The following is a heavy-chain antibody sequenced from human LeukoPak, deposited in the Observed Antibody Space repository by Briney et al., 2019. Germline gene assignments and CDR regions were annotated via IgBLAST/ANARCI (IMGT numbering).Heavy chain of an antibody. CDR1: GFTFSSYA. J-gene: IGHJ6*02. V-gene: IGHV3-23*01. Sequence: GGSLRLSCAASGFTFSSYAMSWVRQAPGKGLEWVSVITSTGGGAYYADSVKGRFTISRENSKNTLYLQMNSLRAEDTAVYYCARDGIAAALGGMDVWGQGTTVTVSS. CDR3: ARDGIAAALGGMDV. D-gene: IGHD6-13*01. CDR2: ITSTGGGA.